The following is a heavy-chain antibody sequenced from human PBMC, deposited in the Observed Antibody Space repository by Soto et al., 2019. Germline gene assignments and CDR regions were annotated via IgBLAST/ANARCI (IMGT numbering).Heavy chain of an antibody. CDR3: ARTSSSVIFHYYGMDV. CDR1: GGSFSGYY. Sequence: PSETLSLTCAVYGGSFSGYYWSWIRQPPGKGLGWIGEINHSGSTNYNPSLKSRVTISVDTSKNQFSLKLSSVTAADTAVYYCARTSSSVIFHYYGMDVWGQGTTVTVSS. D-gene: IGHD6-6*01. V-gene: IGHV4-34*01. J-gene: IGHJ6*02. CDR2: INHSGST.